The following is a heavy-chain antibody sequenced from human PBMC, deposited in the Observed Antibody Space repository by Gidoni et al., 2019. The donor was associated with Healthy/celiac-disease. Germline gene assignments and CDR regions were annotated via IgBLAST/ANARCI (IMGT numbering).Heavy chain of an antibody. CDR3: ARLAYYITGIPYGMDV. J-gene: IGHJ6*02. V-gene: IGHV1-69*02. CDR2: IIPILGIA. CDR1: GGTFSSYT. Sequence: QVQLVQSGAEVKKPGSSVKVSCKASGGTFSSYTISWVRQAPGQGLEWMGGIIPILGIANYAQKFQGRVTITADKSTSTAYMELSSLRSEDTAVYYCARLAYYITGIPYGMDVWGQGTTVTVSS. D-gene: IGHD1-20*01.